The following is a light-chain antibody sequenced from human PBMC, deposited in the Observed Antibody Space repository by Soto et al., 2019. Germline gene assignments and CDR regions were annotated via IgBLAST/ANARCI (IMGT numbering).Light chain of an antibody. V-gene: IGKV4-1*01. CDR2: WAS. CDR1: QSVSHSSNDEIY. Sequence: DIVLTQSPDSLAVSLGERATINCKSSQSVSHSSNDEIYLAWYQQKPGQPPKLLIYWASTRASGVPDRFSGSGSGTDFTLTIKSLQAEDVAVYYCQQYYSSPPALTFGGGTKVEIK. J-gene: IGKJ4*01. CDR3: QQYYSSPPALT.